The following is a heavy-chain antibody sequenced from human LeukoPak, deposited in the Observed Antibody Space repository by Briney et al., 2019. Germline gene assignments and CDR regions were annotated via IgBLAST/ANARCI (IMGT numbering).Heavy chain of an antibody. V-gene: IGHV3-23*01. Sequence: GGSLRLSCAATGFTFSSYAMGWVRQAPGKGLEWVSAISGSGGSTYYADSVKGRFTISRDNSKNTLYLQMNSLRAEDTAVYYCAKPTTVTTVLDAFDIWGQGTMVTVSS. CDR3: AKPTTVTTVLDAFDI. D-gene: IGHD4-17*01. CDR1: GFTFSSYA. CDR2: ISGSGGST. J-gene: IGHJ3*02.